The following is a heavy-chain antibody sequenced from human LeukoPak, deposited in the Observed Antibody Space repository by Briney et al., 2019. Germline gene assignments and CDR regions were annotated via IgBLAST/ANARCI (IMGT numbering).Heavy chain of an antibody. Sequence: GGSLRLSCAASGFTFSGYSMHWVRQAPGKGLEWISYITTTSSTTYYIDSVEGRFTISRDNARNSLYLQMNRLRADDTAVYYCASGPTPGVAAAADYWGQGTLVTVSS. V-gene: IGHV3-48*01. CDR2: ITTTSSTT. CDR3: ASGPTPGVAAAADY. CDR1: GFTFSGYS. J-gene: IGHJ4*02. D-gene: IGHD6-13*01.